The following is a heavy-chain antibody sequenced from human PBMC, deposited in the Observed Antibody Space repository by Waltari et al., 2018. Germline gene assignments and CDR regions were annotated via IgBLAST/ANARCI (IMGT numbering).Heavy chain of an antibody. V-gene: IGHV1-69-2*01. CDR2: VDPEDGET. Sequence: EVQLVQSGAEVKKPGATVKISCKVSGYTFTDYYMHWVLQAPGKGIEWMGLVDPEDGETIYAEKFQGRVTITADTSTDTAYMELSSLRSEDTAVYYCATAVVAATPVADWFDPWGQGTLVTVSS. D-gene: IGHD2-15*01. CDR1: GYTFTDYY. CDR3: ATAVVAATPVADWFDP. J-gene: IGHJ5*02.